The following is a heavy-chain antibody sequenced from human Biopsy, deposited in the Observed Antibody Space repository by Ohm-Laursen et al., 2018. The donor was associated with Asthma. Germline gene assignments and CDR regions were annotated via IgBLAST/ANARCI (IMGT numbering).Heavy chain of an antibody. V-gene: IGHV3-23*01. J-gene: IGHJ4*02. CDR2: ITGRGGTT. Sequence: SLRLSCSASGFMFRSFGMHWVRQAPGKGLERVSAITGRGGTTYYEDSVRGRFTISRDNSKSTLFLQMDSLSAEDTAVYYCAKDFRGIAVAGDRGFDYWGQGTLVIVSS. CDR3: AKDFRGIAVAGDRGFDY. D-gene: IGHD6-19*01. CDR1: GFMFRSFG.